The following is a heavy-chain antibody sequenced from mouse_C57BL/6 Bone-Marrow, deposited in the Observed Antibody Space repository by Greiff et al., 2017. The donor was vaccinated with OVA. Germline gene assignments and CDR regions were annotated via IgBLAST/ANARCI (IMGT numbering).Heavy chain of an antibody. V-gene: IGHV1-26*01. CDR1: GYTFTDYY. CDR3: ASYDYDLDY. D-gene: IGHD2-4*01. J-gene: IGHJ2*01. CDR2: INPNNGGT. Sequence: EVQLQQSGPELVKPGASVKISCKASGYTFTDYYMNWVKQSHGKSLEWIGDINPNNGGTSYNQKFKGKATLTVDKSSSTAYMELRSLTSEDSAVYYCASYDYDLDYWGQGTTLTVSS.